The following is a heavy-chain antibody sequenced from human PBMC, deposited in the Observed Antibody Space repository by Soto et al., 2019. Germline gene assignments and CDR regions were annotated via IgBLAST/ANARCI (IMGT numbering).Heavy chain of an antibody. CDR3: ARPRLTGNCNAAERRDAFDI. D-gene: IGHD1-1*01. Sequence: KPSETLSLTCAVSGGSISSSNWWSWVRQPPGKGLEWIGEIWHSGSTNYNPSLKSRITISVDKSKNQSSLKLSSVTAADTAVYYCARPRLTGNCNAAERRDAFDIWGPGTMVTV. J-gene: IGHJ3*02. CDR1: GGSISSSNW. CDR2: IWHSGST. V-gene: IGHV4-4*02.